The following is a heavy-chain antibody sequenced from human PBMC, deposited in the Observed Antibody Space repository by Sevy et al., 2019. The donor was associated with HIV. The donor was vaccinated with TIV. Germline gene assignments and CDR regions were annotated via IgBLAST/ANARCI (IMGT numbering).Heavy chain of an antibody. CDR1: GKTLSQLS. CDR2: FDPEDGET. D-gene: IGHD3-22*01. CDR3: ATTKDYYESSGSPFDY. Sequence: ASVKVSCKVSGKTLSQLSMHWVRQAPGKGLEWLGTFDPEDGETRYAPKLQGRVTMTEDTSTDTAYMELRSLRSEDTAPYYCATTKDYYESSGSPFDYWGPGTLVTVSS. V-gene: IGHV1-24*01. J-gene: IGHJ4*02.